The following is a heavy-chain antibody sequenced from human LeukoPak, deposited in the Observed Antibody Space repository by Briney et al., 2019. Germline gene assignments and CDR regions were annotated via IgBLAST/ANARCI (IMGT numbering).Heavy chain of an antibody. J-gene: IGHJ4*02. V-gene: IGHV4-59*08. D-gene: IGHD6-25*01. CDR3: TRIDPLGFFDQ. CDR2: IFYSGKS. Sequence: SETLCLTCSVSGAFTSRYYWSWVRQPLGQGLEWIGNIFYSGKSKYNPSLTSRISMSVDTSKTQFSLELTSVTAADTAVYYCTRIDPLGFFDQWGPGTMVTVSS. CDR1: GAFTSRYY.